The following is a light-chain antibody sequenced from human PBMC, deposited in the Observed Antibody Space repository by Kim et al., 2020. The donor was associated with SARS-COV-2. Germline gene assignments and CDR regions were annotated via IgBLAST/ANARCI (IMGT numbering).Light chain of an antibody. CDR1: RSNIGPNY. J-gene: IGLJ3*02. CDR3: AVWDDSLSAWV. CDR2: RNY. Sequence: GQRVTVTCSGTRSNIGPNYVYWYQHFPGTAPKLLIFRNYKRPSGVPDRFSGSKSGTSASLAIIGLRSEDEADYHCAVWDDSLSAWVFGRGTKVTVL. V-gene: IGLV1-47*01.